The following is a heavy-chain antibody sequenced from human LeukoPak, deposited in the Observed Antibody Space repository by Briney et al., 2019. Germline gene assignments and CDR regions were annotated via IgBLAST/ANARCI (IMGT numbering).Heavy chain of an antibody. V-gene: IGHV4-59*01. J-gene: IGHJ4*02. Sequence: SETLPLTCTVSGGSISSYYWNWIRQPPGKGLEWIGYIFYSGSTNYNPSLRSRVTISVDTSKNQFSLKLSSVTAADTAVYYCAREGNSGYDVIDYWGQGTLVTVSS. CDR2: IFYSGST. CDR3: AREGNSGYDVIDY. CDR1: GGSISSYY. D-gene: IGHD5-12*01.